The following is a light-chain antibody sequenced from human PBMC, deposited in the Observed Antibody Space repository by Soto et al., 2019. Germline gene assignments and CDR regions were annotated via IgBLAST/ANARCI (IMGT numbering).Light chain of an antibody. CDR1: QSVSSSY. CDR3: QQYGSSPPKT. CDR2: GAS. V-gene: IGKV3-20*01. J-gene: IGKJ1*01. Sequence: EIVLTQSPGTLSLSPGERATLSCRASQSVSSSYLAWYQQKPGQAPRLLIYGASSRATGIPDRLSGSGSGTDFTLTISRLEPEDFAVYYCQQYGSSPPKTFGQGTKV.